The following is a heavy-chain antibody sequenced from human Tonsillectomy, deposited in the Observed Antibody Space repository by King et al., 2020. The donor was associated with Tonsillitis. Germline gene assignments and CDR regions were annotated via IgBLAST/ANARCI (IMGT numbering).Heavy chain of an antibody. CDR3: ARLQTDYYDSQECAFDI. CDR1: GFTVGSNY. Sequence: VQLVESGGGLIQPGGSLRLSCAASGFTVGSNYMNWVRQAPGKGLEWVSIIYSAGTTYYADSVKGRFTISRDNSKNTLYLQMNSLRAEDTAVYYCARLQTDYYDSQECAFDIWGQGTMVTVSS. J-gene: IGHJ3*02. CDR2: IYSAGTT. D-gene: IGHD3-22*01. V-gene: IGHV3-53*01.